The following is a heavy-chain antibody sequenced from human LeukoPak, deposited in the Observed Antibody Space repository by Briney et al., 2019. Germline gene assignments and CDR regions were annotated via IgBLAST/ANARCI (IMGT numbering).Heavy chain of an antibody. CDR2: ISYDGSNK. Sequence: PGRSLRLSCAASGFTFSSYGMHWVRQAPGKGLEWVAVISYDGSNKYYADSVKGRFTISRDNSKNTLYLQMNSLRAEDTVVYYCAKDRYSSGWYSDYWGQGTLVTVSS. CDR1: GFTFSSYG. CDR3: AKDRYSSGWYSDY. V-gene: IGHV3-30*18. D-gene: IGHD6-19*01. J-gene: IGHJ4*02.